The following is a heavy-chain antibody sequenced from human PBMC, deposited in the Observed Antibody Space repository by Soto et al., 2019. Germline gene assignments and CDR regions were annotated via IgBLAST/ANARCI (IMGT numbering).Heavy chain of an antibody. D-gene: IGHD3-22*01. CDR2: IKPDGSEK. CDR1: GFTFSSHW. V-gene: IGHV3-7*04. J-gene: IGHJ3*02. Sequence: GGSLRLSCAASGFTFSSHWMSWVRQAPGKGLEWVANIKPDGSEKWYVDSVKGRFTISRDNAKNSLYLQMNSLRAEDTAVYYCARGDYFDSSGPFSDAFDIWGQGTMVPVSS. CDR3: ARGDYFDSSGPFSDAFDI.